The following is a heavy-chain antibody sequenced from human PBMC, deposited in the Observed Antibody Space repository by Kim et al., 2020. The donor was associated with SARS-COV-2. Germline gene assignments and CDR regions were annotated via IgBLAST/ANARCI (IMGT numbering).Heavy chain of an antibody. CDR3: ASQSIAAPFFYYMDV. V-gene: IGHV5-51*01. J-gene: IGHJ6*03. CDR2: IYPGDSDT. D-gene: IGHD6-6*01. Sequence: GESLKISCKGSGYSFTSYWIGWVRQMPGKGLEWIGIIYPGDSDTRYSPSFQGQVTISADKSISTAYLQRSSLKASDTAMYYCASQSIAAPFFYYMDVWGKGTTVTVSS. CDR1: GYSFTSYW.